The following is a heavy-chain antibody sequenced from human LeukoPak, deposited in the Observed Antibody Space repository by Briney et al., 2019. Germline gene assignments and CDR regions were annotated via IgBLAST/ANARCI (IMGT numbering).Heavy chain of an antibody. V-gene: IGHV3-30-3*01. D-gene: IGHD6-13*01. J-gene: IGHJ6*02. CDR2: ISYDGSNK. CDR3: ARDFLSGYSSSWYPDYYYYYGMDV. CDR1: GFTFSSYA. Sequence: GGSLRLSCAASGFTFSSYAMHWVRQAPGKGLEWAAVISYDGSNKYYADSVKGRFTISRDNSKNTLYLQMNSLRAEDTAVYYCARDFLSGYSSSWYPDYYYYYGMDVWGQGTTVTVSS.